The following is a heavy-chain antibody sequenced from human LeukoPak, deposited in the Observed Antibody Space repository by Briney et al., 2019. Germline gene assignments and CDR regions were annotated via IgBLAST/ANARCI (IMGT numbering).Heavy chain of an antibody. V-gene: IGHV3-30*02. D-gene: IGHD3-16*01. CDR1: GFSLTTYG. Sequence: GGSLRLSCEVSGFSLTTYGMLWVRQAPGKGLEWVAFIRSNGINTYYGDSVKGRFTISRDISKSTLYLQMNSLTTDDTALYFCAKDRPLKGGFDPWGQGSLVIVSS. CDR2: IRSNGINT. J-gene: IGHJ5*02. CDR3: AKDRPLKGGFDP.